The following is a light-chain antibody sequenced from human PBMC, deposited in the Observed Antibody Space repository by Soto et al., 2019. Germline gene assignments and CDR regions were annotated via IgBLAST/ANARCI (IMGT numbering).Light chain of an antibody. CDR2: DVS. CDR1: SSDVGGYNY. Sequence: QSALTQPRSVSGSPGQSVTISCTGTSSDVGGYNYVSWYQQHPGKAPKLMIYDVSKRPSGVPDRFSGSKSGNTASLTISGLQAEDEADYYCCSYAGGYTLVVFGGGTKLTVL. CDR3: CSYAGGYTLVV. J-gene: IGLJ2*01. V-gene: IGLV2-11*01.